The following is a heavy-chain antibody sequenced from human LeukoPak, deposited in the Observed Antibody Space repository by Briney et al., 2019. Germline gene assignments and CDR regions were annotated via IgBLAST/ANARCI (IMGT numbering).Heavy chain of an antibody. CDR2: IYYSGST. V-gene: IGHV4-59*12. D-gene: IGHD6-19*01. CDR3: ARGRAVAGTRYYFDY. Sequence: PSETLSLTCTVSGGSISSYYWSWIRQPPGKGLEWIGYIYYSGSTNYNPSLKSRVTISVDTSKNQFSLKLISVTAADTAVYYCARGRAVAGTRYYFDYWGQGTLVTVSS. J-gene: IGHJ4*02. CDR1: GGSISSYY.